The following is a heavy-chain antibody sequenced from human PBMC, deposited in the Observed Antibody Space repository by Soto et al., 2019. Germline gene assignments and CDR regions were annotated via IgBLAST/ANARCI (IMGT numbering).Heavy chain of an antibody. Sequence: EVQLVESGGGLVQPGGSLRLSCAASGFTVSSNYMSWVRQAPGKGLECVSVMYGGGGTYYADSVKGRFTISRDNSKNTLYLQMNSLRAEDTAVYYCARDPAVTTYFDYWGLGTLVTVSS. J-gene: IGHJ4*02. CDR2: MYGGGGT. CDR1: GFTVSSNY. D-gene: IGHD4-17*01. V-gene: IGHV3-66*01. CDR3: ARDPAVTTYFDY.